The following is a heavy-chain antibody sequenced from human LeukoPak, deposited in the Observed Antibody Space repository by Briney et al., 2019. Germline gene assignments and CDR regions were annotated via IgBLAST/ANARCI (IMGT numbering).Heavy chain of an antibody. Sequence: GGSLRLSCAASGFTFSNYALHWVRQAPGKGLEWVAVISYDDTNKYYVDSVKGRFTISRDNSKNTLYLQMNSLRAEDTAVYYCAREDGTAYYYDSSGYPDYWGQGTLVTVSS. V-gene: IGHV3-30*04. CDR1: GFTFSNYA. J-gene: IGHJ4*02. D-gene: IGHD3-22*01. CDR3: AREDGTAYYYDSSGYPDY. CDR2: ISYDDTNK.